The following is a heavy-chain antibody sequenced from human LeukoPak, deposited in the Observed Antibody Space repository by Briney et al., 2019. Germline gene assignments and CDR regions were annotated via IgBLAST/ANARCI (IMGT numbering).Heavy chain of an antibody. J-gene: IGHJ4*02. D-gene: IGHD1-26*01. CDR2: IKSKTDGGTT. CDR1: GFTFSNAW. V-gene: IGHV3-15*01. Sequence: GGSLRLSCAASGFTFSNAWMSWVRQAPGKGLEWVGRIKSKTDGGTTDYAAPVKGRFTISRDDSKNTLYLQMNSLKTEDTAVYYCTTDGVGIEGATFDYWGQGTLVTVSS. CDR3: TTDGVGIEGATFDY.